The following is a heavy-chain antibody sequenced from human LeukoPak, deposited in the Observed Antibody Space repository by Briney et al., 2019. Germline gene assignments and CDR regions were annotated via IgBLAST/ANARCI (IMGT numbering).Heavy chain of an antibody. CDR3: VKRTILRNAFDI. CDR2: MQYDGSEI. D-gene: IGHD1/OR15-1a*01. J-gene: IGHJ3*02. Sequence: PGGSVRLSCATSGFTFRHYGMHWVRQAPGRGLEWVAFMQYDGSEIYYRDSVKGRFTISRDNSKNTLDVEMNSLRVEDTAVYYCVKRTILRNAFDIWGQGTMVIVSS. CDR1: GFTFRHYG. V-gene: IGHV3-30*02.